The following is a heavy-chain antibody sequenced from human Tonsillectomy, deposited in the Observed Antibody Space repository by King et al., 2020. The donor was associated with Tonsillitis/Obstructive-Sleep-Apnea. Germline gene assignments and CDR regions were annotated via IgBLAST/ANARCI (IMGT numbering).Heavy chain of an antibody. CDR2: INHSGST. V-gene: IGHV4-34*01. J-gene: IGHJ3*02. Sequence: VQLQQWGAGLLKPSETLSLTCAVYGGSFSGYYWGWLRQPPGKGLEWIGEINHSGSTYYNPSLKSRVTISVDPSKNQFSLKLSSVTAADTAVYYCARDYPALLTRSDAFDIWGQGTMVTVSS. CDR1: GGSFSGYY. D-gene: IGHD2-15*01. CDR3: ARDYPALLTRSDAFDI.